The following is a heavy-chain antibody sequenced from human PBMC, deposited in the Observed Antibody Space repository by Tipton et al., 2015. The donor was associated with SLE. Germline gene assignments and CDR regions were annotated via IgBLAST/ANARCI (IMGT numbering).Heavy chain of an antibody. D-gene: IGHD2-2*01. V-gene: IGHV1-69*06. J-gene: IGHJ6*03. Sequence: QSGAEVKKPGASVKVSCKASGYTFTSYGISWVRQAPGQGLEWVGKIVPLFGTTDYAPNFQGRVTFTADKSTKTAYMEVSSLTSADSAVYYCSAASSPRDYYMDVWGKGTAVSVSS. CDR3: SAASSPRDYYMDV. CDR2: IVPLFGTT. CDR1: GYTFTSYG.